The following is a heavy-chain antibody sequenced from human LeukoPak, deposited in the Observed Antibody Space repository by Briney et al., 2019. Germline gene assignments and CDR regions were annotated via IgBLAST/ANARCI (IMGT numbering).Heavy chain of an antibody. J-gene: IGHJ4*02. V-gene: IGHV1-69*04. CDR3: ARSHQWSGWYTLDY. D-gene: IGHD6-19*01. Sequence: SVKVSCKASGGTFSSYAISWVRQAPGQGLEWMGRIIPILGIANYAQKFQGRVTITADKSTSTAYMELSSLRSEDTAVYYCARSHQWSGWYTLDYWGQGTLVTVCS. CDR1: GGTFSSYA. CDR2: IIPILGIA.